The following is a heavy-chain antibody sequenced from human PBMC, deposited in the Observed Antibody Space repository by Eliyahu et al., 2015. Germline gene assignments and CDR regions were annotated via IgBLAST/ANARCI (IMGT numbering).Heavy chain of an antibody. Sequence: QVQLVESGGGVVQPGRSLRLSCAASGFXFXNFGIPWVRQAPGKGLEGVAVEXYDGSKKLYADSVKGRFTISRDNSKNTLYLQMNSLRAEDTAVYYCAREEYNYGSYYFDYWGQGTLVTVSS. CDR1: GFXFXNFG. J-gene: IGHJ4*02. CDR3: AREEYNYGSYYFDY. CDR2: EXYDGSKK. V-gene: IGHV3-33*01. D-gene: IGHD5-24*01.